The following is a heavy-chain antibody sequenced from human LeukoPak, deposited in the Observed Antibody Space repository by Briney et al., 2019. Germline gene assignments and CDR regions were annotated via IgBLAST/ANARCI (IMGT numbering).Heavy chain of an antibody. CDR3: ARALTGYSYGLELWSVVYYGMDV. Sequence: SGGSLRLSCAASGFTFSSYWMSWVRQAPGKGLEWVANIKRDGSEKYYVDSVKGRFTISRDNAKNSLYLQMNSLRAEDTAVYYCARALTGYSYGLELWSVVYYGMDVWGQGTTVTVSS. D-gene: IGHD5-18*01. CDR1: GFTFSSYW. V-gene: IGHV3-7*01. J-gene: IGHJ6*02. CDR2: IKRDGSEK.